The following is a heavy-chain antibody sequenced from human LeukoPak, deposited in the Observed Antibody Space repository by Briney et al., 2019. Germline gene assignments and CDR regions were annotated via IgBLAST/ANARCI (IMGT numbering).Heavy chain of an antibody. J-gene: IGHJ4*02. CDR3: ARDSAYSGYEQTIDY. Sequence: GASVKVSCKASGYTLTSYDINWVRQSTGHGLEWRGWMNPNSGNTGYAQKFQGRVTITRNTSISTAYTELSSLRSEDTAVYYCARDSAYSGYEQTIDYWGQGTLVTVSS. D-gene: IGHD5-12*01. CDR1: GYTLTSYD. CDR2: MNPNSGNT. V-gene: IGHV1-8*03.